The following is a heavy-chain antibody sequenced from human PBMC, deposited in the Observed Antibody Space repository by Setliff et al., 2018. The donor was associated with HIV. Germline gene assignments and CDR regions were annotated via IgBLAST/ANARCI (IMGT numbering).Heavy chain of an antibody. J-gene: IGHJ4*02. CDR2: INHRGLS. D-gene: IGHD3-3*01. CDR3: ARGGGFWSGQLDY. V-gene: IGHV4-34*01. CDR1: GGSLSDDY. Sequence: SETLSLTCAVYGGSLSDDYWSWIRQPPGKGLEWIGEINHRGLSNFNPSLKSRVSISVDTPRNQFSLKLTSVTAADTAVYYCARGGGFWSGQLDYWGQGTLVT.